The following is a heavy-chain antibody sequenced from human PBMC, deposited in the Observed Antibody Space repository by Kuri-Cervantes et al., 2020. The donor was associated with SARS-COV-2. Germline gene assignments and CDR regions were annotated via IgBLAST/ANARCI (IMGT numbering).Heavy chain of an antibody. CDR1: GFTFSSYS. D-gene: IGHD6-13*01. V-gene: IGHV3-48*02. CDR2: ISSSSSTI. J-gene: IGHJ4*02. CDR3: ARDGTSRRIDY. Sequence: GESLKISCAASGFTFSSYSMNWVRQAPGKGLEWVSYISSSSSTIYYADSVKGRFTISRGNAKNSLYLQMNSLGDEDTAVYYCARDGTSRRIDYWGQGTLVTVSS.